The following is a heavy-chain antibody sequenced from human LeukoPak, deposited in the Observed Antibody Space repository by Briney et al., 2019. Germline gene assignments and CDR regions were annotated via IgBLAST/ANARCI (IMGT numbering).Heavy chain of an antibody. D-gene: IGHD3-22*01. Sequence: PGGSLRLSCAASGFTFSSYWMSWVRQAPGKGLEWVANIKQDGSEKYYVDSVKGRFTISRDNAKNSLYLQMNSLRAEDTAVYYCVRGYDSTGYYGDDFWGQGTLVTVSS. CDR1: GFTFSSYW. CDR2: IKQDGSEK. V-gene: IGHV3-7*04. J-gene: IGHJ4*02. CDR3: VRGYDSTGYYGDDF.